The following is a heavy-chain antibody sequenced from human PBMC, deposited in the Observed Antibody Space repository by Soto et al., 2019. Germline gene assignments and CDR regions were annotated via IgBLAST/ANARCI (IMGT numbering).Heavy chain of an antibody. V-gene: IGHV4-59*08. Sequence: SETLSLTCTASGDSISTDYWSWIRQSPGKGLEWIGFIYYGGSTNYNPSLKSRVTTSVDTPKNQFSLKLSSVTAADTAVYYRAKNWNWGSLVHWGQGTLVTVSS. CDR3: AKNWNWGSLVH. D-gene: IGHD7-27*01. J-gene: IGHJ4*02. CDR1: GDSISTDY. CDR2: IYYGGST.